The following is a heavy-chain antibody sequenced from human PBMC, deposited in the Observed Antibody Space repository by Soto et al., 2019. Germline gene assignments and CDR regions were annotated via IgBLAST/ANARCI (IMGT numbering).Heavy chain of an antibody. D-gene: IGHD4-17*01. V-gene: IGHV1-69*02. CDR2: IIPMFGIA. CDR1: GGTFSSYT. J-gene: IGHJ4*02. Sequence: QVQLVQSGAEVKKTGSSVKVSCKASGGTFSSYTISWVRQAPGQGLEWMGRIIPMFGIANHAQKFQGRVTITADKSTSTAYMELSSQRSEDTAVYYCARGYGDSHDYWGQGTLVTVSS. CDR3: ARGYGDSHDY.